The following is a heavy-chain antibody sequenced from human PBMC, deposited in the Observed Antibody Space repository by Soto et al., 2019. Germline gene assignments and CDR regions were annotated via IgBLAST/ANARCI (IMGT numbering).Heavy chain of an antibody. D-gene: IGHD3-22*01. Sequence: GGSLRLSCAASGFTFSSYAMSWVRQAPGKGLEWVSAISSSGGSTYYADSVKGRVTIYRDNSQNTLNLQMDSLRAEDTAIYDCAKHGLHGSSDKDFDSWGQGTMVTVSS. CDR1: GFTFSSYA. CDR2: ISSSGGST. J-gene: IGHJ3*02. V-gene: IGHV3-23*01. CDR3: AKHGLHGSSDKDFDS.